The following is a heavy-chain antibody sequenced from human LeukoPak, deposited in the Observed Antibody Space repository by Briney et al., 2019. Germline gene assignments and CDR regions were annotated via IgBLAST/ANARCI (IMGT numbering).Heavy chain of an antibody. V-gene: IGHV3-30*04. CDR3: AKAPGYDILTGTQII. J-gene: IGHJ4*02. CDR1: GFTFSTYA. D-gene: IGHD3-9*01. Sequence: QAGGSLRLSCAASGFTFSTYAMTWVRQAPGKGLECVTLISYDGSHKDYADSVKGRFTISRDNSKNTLYPQMNSLRAEDTAVYYCAKAPGYDILTGTQIIWGQGTLVTVSS. CDR2: ISYDGSHK.